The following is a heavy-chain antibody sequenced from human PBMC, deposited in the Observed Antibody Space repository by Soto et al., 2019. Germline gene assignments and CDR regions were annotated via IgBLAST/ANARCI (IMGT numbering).Heavy chain of an antibody. V-gene: IGHV4-39*01. CDR1: GGSISSSSYY. Sequence: QLQLQESGPGLVKPSETLSLTCTVSGGSISSSSYYWGWIRQPPGKGLEWIGSIYYSGSTYYNPSLRGRVAIAVEASKNQFSLKLSSVTAADPAVYYWAGHMGAWGIVGATSDAFDIWGQGTMVTVSS. CDR2: IYYSGST. CDR3: AGHMGAWGIVGATSDAFDI. J-gene: IGHJ3*02. D-gene: IGHD1-26*01.